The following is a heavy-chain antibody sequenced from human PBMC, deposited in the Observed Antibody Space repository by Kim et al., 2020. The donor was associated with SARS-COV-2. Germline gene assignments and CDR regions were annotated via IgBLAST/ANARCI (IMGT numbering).Heavy chain of an antibody. V-gene: IGHV4-34*01. CDR1: GGSFSGYY. CDR2: INHSGST. CDR3: ARGLGYSSSWYH. D-gene: IGHD6-13*01. Sequence: SETLSLTCAVYGGSFSGYYWSWIRQPPGKGLEWIGEINHSGSTNYNPSLKSRVTISVDTSKNQFSLKLSSVTAADTAVYYCARGLGYSSSWYHWGQGTLVTVSS. J-gene: IGHJ5*02.